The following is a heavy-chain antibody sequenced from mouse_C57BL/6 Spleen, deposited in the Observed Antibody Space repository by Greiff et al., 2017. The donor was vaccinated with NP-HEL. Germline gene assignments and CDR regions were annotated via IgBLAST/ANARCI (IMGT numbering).Heavy chain of an antibody. V-gene: IGHV3-8*01. J-gene: IGHJ1*03. CDR2: ISYSGST. Sequence: VQLKESGPGLAKPSQTLSLTCSVTGFSITSDYWNWIRKFPGNKLEYMGYISYSGSTYYNPSLKSRISITRDTSKNQYYLQLNSVTTEDTATYYCARSPYYYGSSSDWYFDVWGTGTTVTVSS. CDR1: GFSITSDY. D-gene: IGHD1-1*01. CDR3: ARSPYYYGSSSDWYFDV.